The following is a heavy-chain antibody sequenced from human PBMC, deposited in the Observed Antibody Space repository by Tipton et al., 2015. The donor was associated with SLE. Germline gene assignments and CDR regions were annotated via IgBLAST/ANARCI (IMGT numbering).Heavy chain of an antibody. CDR2: VYQSGST. Sequence: TLSLTCTVSGASLSSNIWWWSRVRQPPGKGLEWIGEVYQSGSTNHNPSLKSRVTISMDKSKNQFSLKLNFVTAADTAVYYCARVGPSVTTATTGAAFDVWGQGTVVTVSS. J-gene: IGHJ3*01. V-gene: IGHV4-4*02. CDR1: GASLSSNIW. CDR3: ARVGPSVTTATTGAAFDV. D-gene: IGHD4-17*01.